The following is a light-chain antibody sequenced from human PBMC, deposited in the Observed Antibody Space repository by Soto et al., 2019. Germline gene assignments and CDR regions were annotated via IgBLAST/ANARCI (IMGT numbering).Light chain of an antibody. CDR3: QQLNSHPRT. J-gene: IGKJ2*01. Sequence: IQMTQSPSTLSASVGDRVNITCRASQSLTKWLAWYQQVPGNVPKLLIYKASTLESGVPSRFSGSGSGTEFTLTISSLQSGDSATYFCQQLNSHPRTFGQGTKVDIK. CDR2: KAS. CDR1: QSLTKW. V-gene: IGKV1-5*01.